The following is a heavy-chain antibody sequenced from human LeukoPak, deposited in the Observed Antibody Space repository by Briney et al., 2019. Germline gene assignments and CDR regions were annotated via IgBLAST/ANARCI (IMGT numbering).Heavy chain of an antibody. D-gene: IGHD3-3*01. Sequence: PGGSLRLSCAASGFTFSDCYMSWIRQAPGKGLEGVSYISSSGSTIYYADSVKGRFTISRDNAKNSLYLQMNSLRAEDTAVYYCARASDPYYDFWSGYYQSPDFDYWGQGTLVTVSS. CDR3: ARASDPYYDFWSGYYQSPDFDY. CDR2: ISSSGSTI. J-gene: IGHJ4*02. V-gene: IGHV3-11*04. CDR1: GFTFSDCY.